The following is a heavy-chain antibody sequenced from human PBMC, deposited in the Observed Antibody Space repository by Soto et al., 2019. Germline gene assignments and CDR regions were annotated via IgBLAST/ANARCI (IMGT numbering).Heavy chain of an antibody. CDR3: ARLWVQDNPVRRGYYDFWSGYGTLFEP. J-gene: IGHJ5*02. CDR2: IDPSDSYT. D-gene: IGHD3-3*01. CDR1: GYSFTSYW. Sequence: GESLKISCKGSGYSFTSYWISWVRQMPGKGLEWMGRIDPSDSYTNYSPSFQVHVTISADKSISTAYLQWSSLKASDTAMYYRARLWVQDNPVRRGYYDFWSGYGTLFEPWGQGTLVTVSS. V-gene: IGHV5-10-1*01.